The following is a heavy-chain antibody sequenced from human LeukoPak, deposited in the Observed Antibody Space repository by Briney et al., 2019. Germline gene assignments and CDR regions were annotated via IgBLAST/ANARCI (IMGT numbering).Heavy chain of an antibody. CDR2: MSNSGST. D-gene: IGHD4-17*01. Sequence: PSETLSLTCTVSGGSISVSYGSWIRQSPGKGLEWIEYMSNSGSTNYNPSLKSRVTISIDTSKNQFSLKLSSLTAADTAIYYCARGIESYGDYGYWGQGILVTVSS. CDR1: GGSISVSY. J-gene: IGHJ4*02. CDR3: ARGIESYGDYGY. V-gene: IGHV4-59*13.